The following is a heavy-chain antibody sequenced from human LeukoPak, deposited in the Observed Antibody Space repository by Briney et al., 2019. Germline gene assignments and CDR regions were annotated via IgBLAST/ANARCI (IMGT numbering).Heavy chain of an antibody. Sequence: SQTLSLTCTVSGGSISSGSYYWSWIRQPAGKGLEWIGRIYTSGSTNYNPSLKSRVTISVDTSKNQFSLKLSSVTAADTAVYYCAREGHEVVPAARRGWFDPWGQGTLVTVSS. J-gene: IGHJ5*02. V-gene: IGHV4-61*02. CDR2: IYTSGST. CDR1: GGSISSGSYY. D-gene: IGHD2-2*01. CDR3: AREGHEVVPAARRGWFDP.